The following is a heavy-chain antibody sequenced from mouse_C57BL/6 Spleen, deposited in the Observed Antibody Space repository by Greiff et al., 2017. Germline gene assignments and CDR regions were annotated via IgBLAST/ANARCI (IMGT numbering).Heavy chain of an antibody. CDR2: IRLKSDNYAT. J-gene: IGHJ2*01. CDR3: TLLPYFDY. D-gene: IGHD2-10*01. Sequence: EVKLVESGGGLVQPGGSMKLSCVASVFTFSNYWMNWVRQSPEKGLEWVAQIRLKSDNYATHYAESVKGRFTISRDDSKSSVYLQMNNLRAEDTGIYYCTLLPYFDYWGQGTTLTVSS. V-gene: IGHV6-3*01. CDR1: VFTFSNYW.